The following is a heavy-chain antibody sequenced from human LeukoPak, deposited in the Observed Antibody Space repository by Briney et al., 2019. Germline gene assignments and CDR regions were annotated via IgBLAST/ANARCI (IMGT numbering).Heavy chain of an antibody. CDR2: IYPGDSDT. Sequence: GESLKISCKGSGYSFTSYWIGWVRQMPGKGLEWMGIIYPGDSDTRYSPSFQGQVTISADKSISTAYLQWSSLKASDTAMYYCARHPPVRGTLLAFDIWGQGTMVTVSS. CDR3: ARHPPVRGTLLAFDI. V-gene: IGHV5-51*01. J-gene: IGHJ3*02. CDR1: GYSFTSYW.